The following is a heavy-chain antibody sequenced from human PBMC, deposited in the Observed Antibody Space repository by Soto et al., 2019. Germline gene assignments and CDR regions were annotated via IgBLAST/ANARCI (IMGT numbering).Heavy chain of an antibody. D-gene: IGHD1-20*01. V-gene: IGHV3-7*01. J-gene: IGHJ6*02. CDR2: IKPDGSEQ. Sequence: TFDKYYMTWVRQAPGKGPEWVANIKPDGSEQYYVDSVKDRFTISRDNANNSLYLQMNSLRAEDTAVYFCARGNWNYYYGFDVWGQGTTVTVSS. CDR1: TFDKYY. CDR3: ARGNWNYYYGFDV.